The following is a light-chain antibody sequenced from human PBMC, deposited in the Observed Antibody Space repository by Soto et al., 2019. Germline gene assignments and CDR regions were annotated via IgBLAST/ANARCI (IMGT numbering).Light chain of an antibody. CDR2: GAS. CDR1: QSLTSSY. Sequence: EMVLTQSPGTLSLSPGERATLSLRASQSLTSSYLDWYQQKPGKAPRRLIYGASSSATGMPDRFSGSGSVTDFAFTISRLAPQDVAVYYCEQHDSSPPSYTFGKGNKLEIK. CDR3: EQHDSSPPSYT. J-gene: IGKJ2*01. V-gene: IGKV3-20*01.